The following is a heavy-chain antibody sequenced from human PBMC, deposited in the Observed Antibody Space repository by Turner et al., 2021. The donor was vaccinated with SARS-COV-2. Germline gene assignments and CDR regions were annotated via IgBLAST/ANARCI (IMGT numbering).Heavy chain of an antibody. J-gene: IGHJ6*02. CDR3: ARDEGEIAAAGIVYYYGMDV. Sequence: QVQLVQSGAEVKKPGSSVKVSCKASGVTFSSYTISWVRQAPGQGLECMGRIIPILGIAKYAQKFQGSVTITADKSTSTAYMELSSLRSEDTAVYYCARDEGEIAAAGIVYYYGMDVWGQGTTVTVSS. V-gene: IGHV1-69*08. D-gene: IGHD6-13*01. CDR1: GVTFSSYT. CDR2: IIPILGIA.